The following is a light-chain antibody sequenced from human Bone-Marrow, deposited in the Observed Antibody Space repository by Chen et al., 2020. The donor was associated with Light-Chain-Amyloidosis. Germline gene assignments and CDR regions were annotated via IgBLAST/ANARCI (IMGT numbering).Light chain of an antibody. CDR3: AAWDDSLNDYV. Sequence: QSVLTQPPSASGTPGQRVTISCSGSSSNIGSNTVHWYQQLPGTAPKLLIYSNNQRPSGGPDRIFASKSGTSASLAISGPQSEDEADYYCAAWDDSLNDYVFGTGTKVTVL. V-gene: IGLV1-44*01. J-gene: IGLJ1*01. CDR2: SNN. CDR1: SSNIGSNT.